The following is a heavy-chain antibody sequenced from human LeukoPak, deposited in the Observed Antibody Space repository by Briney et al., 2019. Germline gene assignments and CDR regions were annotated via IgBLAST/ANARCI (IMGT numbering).Heavy chain of an antibody. D-gene: IGHD2-15*01. CDR1: GYRFTRYW. Sequence: CCKPAGYRFTRYWIGWVREMPGKGLEWMGGIYPGDSDTRYSPCFQGQVTISDDKSMSTAYLQWSSLKASDTAMYYCARRLGGYCSGGSCIGWFDPWGQGTLVTVSS. V-gene: IGHV5-51*01. J-gene: IGHJ5*02. CDR3: ARRLGGYCSGGSCIGWFDP. CDR2: IYPGDSDT.